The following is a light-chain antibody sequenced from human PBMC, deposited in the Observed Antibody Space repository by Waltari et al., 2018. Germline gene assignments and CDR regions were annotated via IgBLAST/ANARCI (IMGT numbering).Light chain of an antibody. CDR1: QSLLHTYGYNY. CDR2: LAS. J-gene: IGKJ1*01. Sequence: DIVMTQSPLYLPVTPGEPASISCRSSQSLLHTYGYNYLDWYLQKPGQSPQLLIYLASSRASGVPDRFSGSGSGTDFTLKISRVEADDVGVYYCMQPLQTPRTFGQGTKLEIK. CDR3: MQPLQTPRT. V-gene: IGKV2-28*01.